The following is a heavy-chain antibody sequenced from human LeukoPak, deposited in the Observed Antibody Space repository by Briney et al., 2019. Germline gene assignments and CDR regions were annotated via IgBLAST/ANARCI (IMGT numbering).Heavy chain of an antibody. CDR3: ASSGWYSTPNWFDP. V-gene: IGHV3-7*01. Sequence: GGSLRLSCAASGFTFSSYWMSWVRQAPGKGLEWVANIKQDGSEKYYVDSVKGRFTTSRDNAKNSLYLQMNSLRAEDTAMYYCASSGWYSTPNWFDPWGQGTLVTVSS. CDR2: IKQDGSEK. D-gene: IGHD6-19*01. CDR1: GFTFSSYW. J-gene: IGHJ5*02.